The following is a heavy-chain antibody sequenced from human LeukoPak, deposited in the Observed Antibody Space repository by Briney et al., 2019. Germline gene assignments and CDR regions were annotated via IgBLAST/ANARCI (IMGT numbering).Heavy chain of an antibody. Sequence: SETLSLTCTVSGGSISSSSYYWGWIRQPPGKGLEWIASIYYSGSTYYNPSLKTRVTISVETSKNQFSLKLRSVTAADTAVYYCASQYFSGGSCSHDYWGQGTLVTVSS. CDR2: IYYSGST. CDR1: GGSISSSSYY. J-gene: IGHJ4*02. V-gene: IGHV4-39*01. D-gene: IGHD2-15*01. CDR3: ASQYFSGGSCSHDY.